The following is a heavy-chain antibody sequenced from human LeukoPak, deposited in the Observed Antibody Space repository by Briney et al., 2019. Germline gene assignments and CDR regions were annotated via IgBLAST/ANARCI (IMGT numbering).Heavy chain of an antibody. J-gene: IGHJ4*02. V-gene: IGHV4-34*01. CDR3: ASQRIYGSGSPFDY. CDR1: GGSFSGYY. CDR2: INHSGST. Sequence: PSETLSLTCAVYGGSFSGYYWSWIRQPPGKGLESIGEINHSGSTNYNPSLKSRVTISVDTSKNQFSLKLSSVTAADTAVYYCASQRIYGSGSPFDYWGQGTLVTVSS. D-gene: IGHD3-10*01.